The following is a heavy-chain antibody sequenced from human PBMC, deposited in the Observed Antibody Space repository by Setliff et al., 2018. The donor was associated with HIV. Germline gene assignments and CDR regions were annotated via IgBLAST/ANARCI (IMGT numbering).Heavy chain of an antibody. CDR2: IAYSGTTMYT. V-gene: IGHV4-39*07. J-gene: IGHJ4*02. CDR1: GGSFIGSSFQ. Sequence: SETLSLTCTVSGGSFIGSSFQSAWIRQTPGKGLEWIADIAYSGTTMYTNYNPSLESRVIISEDTSRDQFFLKLTSVTADDTGIYYCARGPPFAYWGQGLLVTVSS. CDR3: ARGPPFAY.